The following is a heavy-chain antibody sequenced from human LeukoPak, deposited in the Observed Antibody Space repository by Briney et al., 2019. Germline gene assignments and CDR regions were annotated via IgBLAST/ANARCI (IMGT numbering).Heavy chain of an antibody. Sequence: GESLKISCKGSGYSFTSYWIGWVRQMPGKGLEWMGIIYPGDSDTRYSPSFQGQVTISADKSISTAYLQWSSLKASDTAMYYCARHPTHYCSSTSCYTGLFDYWGQGTLVTVSS. D-gene: IGHD2-2*02. V-gene: IGHV5-51*01. J-gene: IGHJ4*02. CDR3: ARHPTHYCSSTSCYTGLFDY. CDR1: GYSFTSYW. CDR2: IYPGDSDT.